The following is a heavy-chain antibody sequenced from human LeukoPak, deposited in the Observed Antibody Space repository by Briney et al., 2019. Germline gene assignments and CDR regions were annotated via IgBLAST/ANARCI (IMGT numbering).Heavy chain of an antibody. D-gene: IGHD2-8*01. CDR1: GGTFSSYA. CDR2: IIPIFGTA. J-gene: IGHJ6*03. CDR3: ARALPSDCTNGVCHTGRRYYYYYMDV. Sequence: SVKVSCKASGGTFSSYAISWVRQAPGQGLEWMGGIIPIFGTANYAQKFQGRVTITADESTSTAYMELSSLRSEDTAVYYCARALPSDCTNGVCHTGRRYYYYYMDVWGKGTTVTVSS. V-gene: IGHV1-69*13.